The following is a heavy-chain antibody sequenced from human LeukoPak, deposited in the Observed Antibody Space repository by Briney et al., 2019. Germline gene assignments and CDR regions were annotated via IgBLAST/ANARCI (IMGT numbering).Heavy chain of an antibody. Sequence: PSETLSLTCTVSGGSISSYYWSWIRQPPGKGLEWIGYIYYSGSTNYNPSLKSRVTISVDTSKNQFSLKLSSVTAADTAVYYCARRRGNWAFVIWGQGTMVTVSS. CDR1: GGSISSYY. J-gene: IGHJ3*02. CDR2: IYYSGST. V-gene: IGHV4-59*08. CDR3: ARRRGNWAFVI. D-gene: IGHD1-1*01.